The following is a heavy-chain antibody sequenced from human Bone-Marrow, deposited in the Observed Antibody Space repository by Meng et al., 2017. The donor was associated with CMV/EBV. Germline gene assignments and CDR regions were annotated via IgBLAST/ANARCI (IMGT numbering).Heavy chain of an antibody. V-gene: IGHV3-23*01. J-gene: IGHJ5*02. CDR3: TTDQAEYYSGYET. Sequence: GGSLRLSCAASGFTFSSYAMSWVRQAPGKGLEWVSAISGSGGSTYYADSVKGRFTISRDNSKNTLYLQMNSLRAEDTAVYYCTTDQAEYYSGYETWGQGTLVTFSS. CDR1: GFTFSSYA. D-gene: IGHD5-12*01. CDR2: ISGSGGST.